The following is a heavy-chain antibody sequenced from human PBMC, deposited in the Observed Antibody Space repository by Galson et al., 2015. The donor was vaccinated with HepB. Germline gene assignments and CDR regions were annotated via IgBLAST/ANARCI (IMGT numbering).Heavy chain of an antibody. CDR2: ISSSGSTI. J-gene: IGHJ6*02. CDR3: AREGTHFVVVPAFMDV. D-gene: IGHD2-2*01. CDR1: GFTFSSYE. V-gene: IGHV3-48*03. Sequence: SLRLSCAASGFTFSSYEMNWVRQAPGKGLEWVSYISSSGSTIYYADSVKGRFTISRDNAKNSLYLQMNSLRAEDTAVYYCAREGTHFVVVPAFMDVWGQGTTVTVSS.